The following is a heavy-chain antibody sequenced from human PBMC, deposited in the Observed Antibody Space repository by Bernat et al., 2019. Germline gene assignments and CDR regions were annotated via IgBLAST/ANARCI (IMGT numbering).Heavy chain of an antibody. D-gene: IGHD5-18*01. CDR2: ISYDGSNK. CDR1: GFTFSSYG. Sequence: QVQLVESGGGVVQPGRSLRLSCAASGFTFSSYGMHWVRQAPGKGLEWVAVISYDGSNKYYADSVKGRFTISRDNSKNTLYLQMNSLRAEDTAVYYCAKDLGYSYGSMPFYYYYGMDVWGQGTTVTVSS. CDR3: AKDLGYSYGSMPFYYYYGMDV. J-gene: IGHJ6*02. V-gene: IGHV3-30*18.